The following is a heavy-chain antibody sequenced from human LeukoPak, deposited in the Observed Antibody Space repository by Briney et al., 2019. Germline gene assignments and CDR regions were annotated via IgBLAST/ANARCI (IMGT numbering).Heavy chain of an antibody. V-gene: IGHV3-23*01. CDR3: ARAVSVSRGYTDPLY. Sequence: GGSLRLSCAASGFTFSTYAMSWVRQAPGKGLEWVSAISGSADSTYYADSVKGQFAISRDNSKNTLYLQMNSLRAEDTAVYYCARAVSVSRGYTDPLYWGQGTLVTVSS. J-gene: IGHJ4*02. CDR1: GFTFSTYA. CDR2: ISGSADST. D-gene: IGHD6-19*01.